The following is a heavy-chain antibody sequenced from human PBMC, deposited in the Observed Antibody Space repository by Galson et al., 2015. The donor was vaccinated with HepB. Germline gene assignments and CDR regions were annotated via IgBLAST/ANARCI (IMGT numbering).Heavy chain of an antibody. CDR1: GFTVSSNY. J-gene: IGHJ4*02. D-gene: IGHD3-16*01. CDR2: IYSGGST. V-gene: IGHV3-66*01. CDR3: ARDLFGGGSQHSFDY. Sequence: SLRLSCAASGFTVSSNYMSWVRQAPGKGLEWVSVIYSGGSTYYADSVKGRFTISRDNSKNTLYLQMNSLRAEDTAVYYCARDLFGGGSQHSFDYWGQGTLVTVSS.